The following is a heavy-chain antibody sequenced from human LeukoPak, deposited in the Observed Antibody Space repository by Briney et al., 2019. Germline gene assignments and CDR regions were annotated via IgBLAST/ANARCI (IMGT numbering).Heavy chain of an antibody. J-gene: IGHJ4*02. Sequence: ASVNVSCKASGYTFSSHDINWLRQATGQGLEWMGWMNPNSGNTGSAPKFQGRVTMTSDTSISTAYMELSSLRSEDTAVYYCARGGNDCRSSSCYLNWGQGTLVTVSS. D-gene: IGHD2-2*01. CDR3: ARGGNDCRSSSCYLN. CDR2: MNPNSGNT. V-gene: IGHV1-8*01. CDR1: GYTFSSHD.